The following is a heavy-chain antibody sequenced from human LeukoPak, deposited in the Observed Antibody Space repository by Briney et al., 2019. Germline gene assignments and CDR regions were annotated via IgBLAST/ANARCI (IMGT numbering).Heavy chain of an antibody. D-gene: IGHD3-22*01. Sequence: GASVKVSCKVSGYTLTELSMHWVRQAPGKGLEWMGGFDPEDGETIYAQKFQGRVTMTEDTSTDTAYMELSSLRSEDTAVYYCATGPPITMIVAHWGQGTLVTVSS. CDR3: ATGPPITMIVAH. V-gene: IGHV1-24*01. J-gene: IGHJ4*02. CDR1: GYTLTELS. CDR2: FDPEDGET.